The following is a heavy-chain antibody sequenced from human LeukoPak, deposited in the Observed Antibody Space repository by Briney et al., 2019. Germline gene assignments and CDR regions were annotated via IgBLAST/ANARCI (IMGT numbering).Heavy chain of an antibody. CDR1: GFTFSDYA. V-gene: IGHV3-64*01. Sequence: TGGSLRLSCAASGFTFSDYAIHWVRQAPGKGLEYLSGITSNGDGTFYANSVKGRFIISRDNSRNTIYLQMDSLRVEDMAVYYCARVLSGSWDWFDPWGQGTLVTVSS. CDR3: ARVLSGSWDWFDP. J-gene: IGHJ5*02. CDR2: ITSNGDGT. D-gene: IGHD3-22*01.